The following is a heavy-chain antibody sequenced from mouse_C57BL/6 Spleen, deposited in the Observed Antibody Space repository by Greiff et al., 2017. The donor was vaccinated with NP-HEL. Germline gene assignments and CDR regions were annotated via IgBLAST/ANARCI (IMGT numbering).Heavy chain of an antibody. V-gene: IGHV1-72*01. CDR3: ARKPGKHYAMDD. Sequence: VQLQQPGAELVKPGASVKLSCKASGYTFTSYWLHWVKQRPGRGLEWIGRIDPNRGGTKYNEKFKSKATLTVDKPSSTAYMQLSSLTSEVAAGYDCARKPGKHYAMDDWGQGTSVTVSS. CDR2: IDPNRGGT. D-gene: IGHD2-1*01. J-gene: IGHJ4*01. CDR1: GYTFTSYW.